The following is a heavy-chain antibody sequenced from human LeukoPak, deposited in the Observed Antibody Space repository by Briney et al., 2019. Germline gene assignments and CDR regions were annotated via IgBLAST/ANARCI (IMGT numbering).Heavy chain of an antibody. V-gene: IGHV4-39*07. CDR3: AREVPYYDHVWGGYRFGGKNEFDY. D-gene: IGHD3-16*02. J-gene: IGHJ4*02. CDR2: IYYSGST. CDR1: GDSISSRRYY. Sequence: PSETLSLTCTVSGDSISSRRYYWGWVRQPPGKGLEWIGTIYYSGSTYYNPSLKSRVTISVDTSKSQFSLKLSSVTAADTAVYYCAREVPYYDHVWGGYRFGGKNEFDYWGQGTLVTVSS.